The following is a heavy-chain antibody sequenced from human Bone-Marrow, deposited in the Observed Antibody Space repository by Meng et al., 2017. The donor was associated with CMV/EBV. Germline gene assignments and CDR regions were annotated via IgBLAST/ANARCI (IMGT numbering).Heavy chain of an antibody. CDR2: ISSSSSYI. J-gene: IGHJ6*02. D-gene: IGHD1-26*01. CDR1: GFTFSSYS. Sequence: GESLKISCAASGFTFSSYSMNWVRQAPGKGLEWVSSISSSSSYIYYADSVKGRFTISRDNAKNSLYLQMNSLRAEDTAVYHCASVGATKHYYYYYGMDIWGQGTTVTVSS. V-gene: IGHV3-21*01. CDR3: ASVGATKHYYYYYGMDI.